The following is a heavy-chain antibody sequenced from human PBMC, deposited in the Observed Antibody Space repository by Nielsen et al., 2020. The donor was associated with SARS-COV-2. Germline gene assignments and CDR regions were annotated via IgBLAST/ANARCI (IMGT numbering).Heavy chain of an antibody. J-gene: IGHJ4*02. Sequence: ASVKVSYKASGYTFTGHYIHWVRQAPGQGLEWMGRINPNSAGTNYAQTFKGRVTLTTDTSISTAYMDLSWLRSDDTAVYYCARDAIRFYSDSSGYYDYWGQGTLVTVSS. V-gene: IGHV1-2*06. CDR2: INPNSAGT. D-gene: IGHD3-22*01. CDR1: GYTFTGHY. CDR3: ARDAIRFYSDSSGYYDY.